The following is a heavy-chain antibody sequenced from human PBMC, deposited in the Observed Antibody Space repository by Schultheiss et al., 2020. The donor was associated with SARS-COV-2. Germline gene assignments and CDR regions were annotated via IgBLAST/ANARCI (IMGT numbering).Heavy chain of an antibody. V-gene: IGHV3-66*01. CDR1: GFTFSTYA. CDR2: IYSGGNT. CDR3: ARVHSSGYDLSAMDV. D-gene: IGHD3-22*01. Sequence: GGSLRLSCAASGFTFSTYAMHWVRQPPGKGLEWVSVIYSGGNTHYADSVRGRFIISRDNSKNTLYLQMTSLRVEDTAMYYCARVHSSGYDLSAMDVWGQGTTVTVSS. J-gene: IGHJ6*02.